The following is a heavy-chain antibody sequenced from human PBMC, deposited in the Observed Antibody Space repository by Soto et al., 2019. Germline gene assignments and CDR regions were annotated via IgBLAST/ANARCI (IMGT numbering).Heavy chain of an antibody. D-gene: IGHD3-16*01. CDR2: ITWNGANT. CDR3: ARETLSYGSALDV. CDR1: GFRFDEYN. Sequence: PGGSLRLSXAASGFRFDEYNMHWVRQAPGKGLEWLSLITWNGANTYYADSVKGRFTISRDGTTKSVSLQMTSLKREDTGLYYCARETLSYGSALDVWGQGTTVTVSS. J-gene: IGHJ6*02. V-gene: IGHV3-43*01.